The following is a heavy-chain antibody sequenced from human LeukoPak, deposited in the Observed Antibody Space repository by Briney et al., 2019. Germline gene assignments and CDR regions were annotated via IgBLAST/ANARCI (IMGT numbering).Heavy chain of an antibody. Sequence: GGALRLSCADSGLTFSAYSIGWGRQAPGKGVKGGSAIRSSGGSTHYSASVKGRFTISRDNAKNSLYLQMNSLRAEDTAVYYCARDLVLYCSSTSCPFDYWGQGTLVTVSS. CDR1: GLTFSAYS. D-gene: IGHD2-2*01. CDR2: IRSSGGST. V-gene: IGHV3-23*01. CDR3: ARDLVLYCSSTSCPFDY. J-gene: IGHJ4*02.